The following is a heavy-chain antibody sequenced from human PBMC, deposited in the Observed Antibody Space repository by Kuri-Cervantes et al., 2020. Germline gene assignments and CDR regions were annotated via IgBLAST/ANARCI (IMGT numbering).Heavy chain of an antibody. CDR2: ISPNSGGT. D-gene: IGHD3-22*01. V-gene: IGHV1-2*02. CDR1: GYTFTGYY. CDR3: ARHYYDSSGYYYGLYFQH. J-gene: IGHJ1*01. Sequence: ASVKVSCKASGYTFTGYYMHWVRQAPGQGLEWMGWISPNSGGTNYAQKFQGRVTMTRDTSISTAYMELSRLRSDDTAVYYCARHYYDSSGYYYGLYFQHWGQGTLVTVSS.